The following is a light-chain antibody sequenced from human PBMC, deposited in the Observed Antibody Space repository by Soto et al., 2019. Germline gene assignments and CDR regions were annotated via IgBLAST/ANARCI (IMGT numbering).Light chain of an antibody. Sequence: IVFTQSPSTVSLYPGERATLSCRASQSISSYLAWYQQKPGQAPRLLIYDASNRATGIPARFSGSGSGTDFTLTISSLEPEDFAVYYCQQYGSSPRTFGQGTKVDIK. J-gene: IGKJ1*01. CDR1: QSISSY. CDR2: DAS. CDR3: QQYGSSPRT. V-gene: IGKV3-11*01.